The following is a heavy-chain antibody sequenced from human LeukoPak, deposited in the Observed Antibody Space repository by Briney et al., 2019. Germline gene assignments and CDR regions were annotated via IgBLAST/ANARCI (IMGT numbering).Heavy chain of an antibody. V-gene: IGHV4-59*01. D-gene: IGHD3-22*01. CDR1: GGSISSYY. J-gene: IGHJ5*02. Sequence: SETLSLTCTVSGGSISSYYWSWIRQPPGKGLEWIGYIYYSGSTNYNPSLKSRVTISVDTSKNQFSLKLSPVTAADTAVYYCARGGGPDYYYDSSGPRIWFDPWGQGTLVTVSS. CDR3: ARGGGPDYYYDSSGPRIWFDP. CDR2: IYYSGST.